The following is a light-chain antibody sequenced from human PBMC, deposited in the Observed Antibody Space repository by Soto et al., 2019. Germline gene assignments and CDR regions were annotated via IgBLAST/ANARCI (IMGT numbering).Light chain of an antibody. J-gene: IGKJ1*01. CDR1: QSVSNRY. CDR3: QQYGSSPGT. V-gene: IGKV3-20*01. CDR2: GAS. Sequence: EIVLTQSPGTLSLSPGESATLSCRASQSVSNRYLAWYQQKPGQAPRLIICGASSRATGFPDRFSGSGSGTDFTLTISRLEPEDWAVYYCQQYGSSPGTFGQGTKVDIK.